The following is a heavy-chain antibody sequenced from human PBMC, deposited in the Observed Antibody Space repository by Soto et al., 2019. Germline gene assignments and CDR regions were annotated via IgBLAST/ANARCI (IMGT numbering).Heavy chain of an antibody. CDR2: IYSGGST. V-gene: IGHV3-53*01. Sequence: EVQLVESGGGLIQPGGSLRLSCAASGFTVSSNYMSWVRKAPGKGLEWVSVIYSGGSTYYADSVKGRFTISRDNSKNTLYLQMNSLRAEDTAVYYCARTPWKYAESGCLELLDSGMDVWGQGTTVTVSS. J-gene: IGHJ6*02. CDR1: GFTVSSNY. D-gene: IGHD3-3*01. CDR3: ARTPWKYAESGCLELLDSGMDV.